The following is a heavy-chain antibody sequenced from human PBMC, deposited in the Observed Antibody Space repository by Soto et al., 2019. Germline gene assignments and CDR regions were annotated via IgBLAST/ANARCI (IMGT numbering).Heavy chain of an antibody. J-gene: IGHJ4*02. CDR2: ISGSGGST. CDR3: AKVGYCSGGSCYFFDY. D-gene: IGHD2-15*01. Sequence: EVQLLESGGGMVHPGGSLRLSCAASGFTFSSYAMSWVRQAPGKGLEWVSAISGSGGSTYYADSVKGRFTISRDNSKNTLYLQMNSLRAEDTAVYYCAKVGYCSGGSCYFFDYWGQGTLVTVSS. V-gene: IGHV3-23*01. CDR1: GFTFSSYA.